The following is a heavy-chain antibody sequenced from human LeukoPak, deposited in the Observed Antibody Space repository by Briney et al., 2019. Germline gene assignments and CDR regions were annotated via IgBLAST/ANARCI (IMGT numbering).Heavy chain of an antibody. D-gene: IGHD6-13*01. Sequence: SETLSLTCTVSGYSISSGYYWGWIRQPPGKGLEWIGEINHSGSTNYNPSLKSRVTISVDTSKNQFSLKLSSVTAADTAVYYCARVRDSSSWYRLDYGMDVWGQGTTVTVSS. CDR3: ARVRDSSSWYRLDYGMDV. J-gene: IGHJ6*02. CDR1: GYSISSGYY. CDR2: INHSGST. V-gene: IGHV4-38-2*02.